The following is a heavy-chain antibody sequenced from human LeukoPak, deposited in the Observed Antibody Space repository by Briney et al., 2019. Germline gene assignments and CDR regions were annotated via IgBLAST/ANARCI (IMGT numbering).Heavy chain of an antibody. CDR3: ARPSPYCSGGSCYYFDY. J-gene: IGHJ4*02. D-gene: IGHD2-15*01. Sequence: GGSLRLSCAASGFTFSSYWMSWVRQAPGKGLEWVANIKQDGSEKYYVDSVKGRFTISRDNAKNSLYLQMNSLRAEDTAVYYCARPSPYCSGGSCYYFDYWGQGTLVTVSS. V-gene: IGHV3-7*01. CDR1: GFTFSSYW. CDR2: IKQDGSEK.